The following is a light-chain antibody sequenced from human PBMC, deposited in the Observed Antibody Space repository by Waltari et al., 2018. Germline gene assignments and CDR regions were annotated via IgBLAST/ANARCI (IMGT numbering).Light chain of an antibody. CDR2: EDS. CDR1: RSAIGSYNF. J-gene: IGLJ3*02. V-gene: IGLV2-23*01. CDR3: CSYARSGVWV. Sequence: QSALTQPASVSGPPGQSITISCTGTRSAIGSYNFVSWYQHHPGRAPKLRIYEDSKRPSGISNRFSGSKSGKTASLTISGLQAEDEADYYCCSYARSGVWVFGGGTKLTVL.